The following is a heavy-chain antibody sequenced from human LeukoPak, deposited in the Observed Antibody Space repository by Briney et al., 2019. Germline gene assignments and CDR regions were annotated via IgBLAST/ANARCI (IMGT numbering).Heavy chain of an antibody. V-gene: IGHV4-39*01. CDR3: ASGRCYGSGSQYNWFDP. D-gene: IGHD3-10*01. J-gene: IGHJ5*02. CDR2: IYYSGST. Sequence: PSETLSLTCTVSGGSISSSSYYWGWIRQPPGKGLEWIGSIYYSGSTYYNPSLKSRVTISVDTSKNQFSLKLSSVTAADTAVYYCASGRCYGSGSQYNWFDPWGQGTLVTVSS. CDR1: GGSISSSSYY.